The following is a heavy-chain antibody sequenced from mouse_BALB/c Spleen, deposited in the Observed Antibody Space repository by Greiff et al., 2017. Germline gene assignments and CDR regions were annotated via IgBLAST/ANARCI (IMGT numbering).Heavy chain of an antibody. J-gene: IGHJ4*01. CDR1: GDSITSGY. Sequence: EVKLMESGPSLVKPSQTLSLTCSVTGDSITSGYWNWIRKFPGNKLEYMGYISYSGSTYYNPSLKSRISITRDTSKNQYYLQLNSVTTEDTATYYCARGGFGIHYAMDYWGQGTSVTVSS. V-gene: IGHV3-8*02. D-gene: IGHD1-1*02. CDR2: ISYSGST. CDR3: ARGGFGIHYAMDY.